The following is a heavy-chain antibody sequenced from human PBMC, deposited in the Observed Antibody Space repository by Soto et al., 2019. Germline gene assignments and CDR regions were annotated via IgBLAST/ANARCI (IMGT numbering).Heavy chain of an antibody. CDR1: GYTFTSYY. D-gene: IGHD1-7*01. CDR3: ARDLLAAGTGDACDI. V-gene: IGHV1-46*01. CDR2: INPSGGST. Sequence: QVQLVQSGAKVKKPGASVKVSCKASGYTFTSYYMHWVRQAPGQGLEWMGIINPSGGSTTYAQKFHGRVTMTRDTSTCTVYMELSSLRSEDTAVYYCARDLLAAGTGDACDIWCQGTMLTVSS. J-gene: IGHJ3*02.